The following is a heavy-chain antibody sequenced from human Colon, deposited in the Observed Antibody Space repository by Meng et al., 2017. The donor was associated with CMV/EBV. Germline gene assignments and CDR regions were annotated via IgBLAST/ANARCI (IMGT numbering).Heavy chain of an antibody. D-gene: IGHD4-17*01. CDR2: ISWDGGSK. Sequence: ESLKISCAASGFTFDDYTMNWVRQVPGRGLEWVAVISWDGGSKTYADSVRGRFTISRDNTKNSLFLQLNSLRAEDTALYYCAKGSAATTVPDFDSWGQGTLVTVSS. J-gene: IGHJ4*02. V-gene: IGHV3-43*01. CDR1: GFTFDDYT. CDR3: AKGSAATTVPDFDS.